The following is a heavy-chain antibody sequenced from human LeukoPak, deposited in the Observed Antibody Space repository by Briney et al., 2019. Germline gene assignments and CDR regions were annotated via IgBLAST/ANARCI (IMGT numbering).Heavy chain of an antibody. CDR3: ARSYYDIFYAFDI. D-gene: IGHD3-9*01. J-gene: IGHJ3*02. CDR1: GGSISSSSYY. V-gene: IGHV4-39*01. Sequence: SETLSLTCTVSGGSISSSSYYWGWIRQPPGKGLEWIGSIYYSGSTYYNPSLKSRVTISVDTSKNQFSLKLSSVTAADTAVYYCARSYYDIFYAFDIWGQGTMVTVSS. CDR2: IYYSGST.